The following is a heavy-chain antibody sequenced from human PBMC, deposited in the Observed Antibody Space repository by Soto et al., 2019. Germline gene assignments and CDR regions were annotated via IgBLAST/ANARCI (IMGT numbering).Heavy chain of an antibody. V-gene: IGHV4-4*02. J-gene: IGHJ6*02. CDR2: LSLGDER. CDR1: GAPITTTKW. CDR3: ATQTISYTWGV. D-gene: IGHD3-16*01. Sequence: QVQLQESGPGLVKPSETLSLTCTVSGAPITTTKWWAWVRLPPGKGLEWIGKLSLGDERSSNPSLEGRFTMSLDKSNNHFSLKLTSVTAADTAIYYCATQTISYTWGVWGRGTAVTVSS.